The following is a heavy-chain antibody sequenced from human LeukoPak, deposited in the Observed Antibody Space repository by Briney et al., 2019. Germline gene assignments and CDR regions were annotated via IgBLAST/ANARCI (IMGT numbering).Heavy chain of an antibody. J-gene: IGHJ4*02. CDR3: ARRPYYYDSSGYFDY. V-gene: IGHV4-59*08. CDR2: IYYSGST. D-gene: IGHD3-22*01. CDR1: GFTFSTYA. Sequence: GTLRLSCAASGFTFSTYAMSWVRQAPGKGLEWIGYIYYSGSTNYNPSLKSRVTISVDTSKNQFSLKLSSVTAADTAVYYCARRPYYYDSSGYFDYWGQGTLVTVSS.